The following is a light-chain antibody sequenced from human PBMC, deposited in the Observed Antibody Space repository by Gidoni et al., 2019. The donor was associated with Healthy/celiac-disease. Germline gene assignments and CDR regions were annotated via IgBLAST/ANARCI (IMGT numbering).Light chain of an antibody. J-gene: IGKJ5*01. V-gene: IGKV3-20*01. Sequence: IVLTLSPVTLSLSPGERATLSCRARQSLSSSYLAWYQQKPGQAPRLLIYGASSRATGIPDRVSGSGSGTDFTLTISRLEPEDFAVYYCQQDGSSPITFGQGTRLEIK. CDR1: QSLSSSY. CDR3: QQDGSSPIT. CDR2: GAS.